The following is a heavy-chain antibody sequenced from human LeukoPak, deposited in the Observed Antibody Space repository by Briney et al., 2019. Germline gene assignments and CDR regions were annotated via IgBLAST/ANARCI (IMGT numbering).Heavy chain of an antibody. CDR3: ARRYCSSTSCTLDY. D-gene: IGHD2-2*01. J-gene: IGHJ4*02. V-gene: IGHV3-11*06. Sequence: GRFTVSRDNAKNSLYLQMNSLRAEDAAVYYCARRYCSSTSCTLDYWGQGTLVTVSS.